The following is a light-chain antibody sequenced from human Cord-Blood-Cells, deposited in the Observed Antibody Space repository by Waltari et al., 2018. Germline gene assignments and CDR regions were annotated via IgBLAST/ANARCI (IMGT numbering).Light chain of an antibody. Sequence: QSALTQPASVSGSPGQSITISCTGTSSDVGSYNLVSWYQKHTGKAPKLMIYEVSKRPSGVSNRFSGSKSGNTASLTISGLQAEDEADYYCCSYAGSSTVFGGGTKLTVL. CDR3: CSYAGSSTV. V-gene: IGLV2-23*02. J-gene: IGLJ3*02. CDR1: SSDVGSYNL. CDR2: EVS.